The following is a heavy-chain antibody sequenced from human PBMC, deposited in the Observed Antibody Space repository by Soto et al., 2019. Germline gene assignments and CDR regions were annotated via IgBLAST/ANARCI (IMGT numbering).Heavy chain of an antibody. Sequence: PSETLSLTCTVSGGSISSGGYYWSWIRQHPGKGLEWIGYIYYSGSTYYNPSLKSRVTISVDTSKNQFSLKLSSVTAADTAVYYCARARYDFWSGYYIIEEAPSWFDPWGQGTLVTVSS. V-gene: IGHV4-31*03. CDR1: GGSISSGGYY. CDR3: ARARYDFWSGYYIIEEAPSWFDP. D-gene: IGHD3-3*01. J-gene: IGHJ5*02. CDR2: IYYSGST.